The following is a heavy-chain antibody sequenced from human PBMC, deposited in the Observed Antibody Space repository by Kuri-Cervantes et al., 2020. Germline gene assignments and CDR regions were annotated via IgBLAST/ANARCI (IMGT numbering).Heavy chain of an antibody. CDR1: GGSLRGYY. Sequence: SQTLSLTCAVYGGSLRGYYWGWIRQSPGKGLEWIGEISHSGKTNYNPSLKSRVSISVDTSKSQFSLQLSSVTAADTAVYYCARGGGSSWPTFEFWGQGTLVTVSS. V-gene: IGHV4-34*01. J-gene: IGHJ4*02. D-gene: IGHD6-13*01. CDR2: ISHSGKT. CDR3: ARGGGSSWPTFEF.